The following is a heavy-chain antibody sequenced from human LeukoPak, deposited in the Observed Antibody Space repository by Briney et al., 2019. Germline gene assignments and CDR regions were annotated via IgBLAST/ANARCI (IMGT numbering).Heavy chain of an antibody. CDR1: GFTFSSSA. CDR2: ISASGGST. CDR3: ARGFNRGFDP. D-gene: IGHD1-14*01. J-gene: IGHJ5*02. V-gene: IGHV3-23*01. Sequence: GSLRLSCAASGFTFSSSAMSWVRQVPGKGLEWVSGISASGGSTYYADSVKGRFTISRDNSKNTLYLQMNSLRAEDTAVYYCARGFNRGFDPWGQGTLVTVSS.